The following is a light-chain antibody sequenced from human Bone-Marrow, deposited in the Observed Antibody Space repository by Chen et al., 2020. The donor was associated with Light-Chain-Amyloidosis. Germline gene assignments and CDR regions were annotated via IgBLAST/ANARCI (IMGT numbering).Light chain of an antibody. CDR1: SSDVGPYTY. CDR2: DVN. CDR3: ASYAGTYTWV. Sequence: QSALTQPRSVSGSLGRSVTISCTGTSSDVGPYTYVSWYQQHPGKAPKLIIYDVNKRPSAVPDRFSGSQSGSTASLTISRLQADDESDYFCASYAGTYTWVFGGGTKLTVL. V-gene: IGLV2-11*01. J-gene: IGLJ3*02.